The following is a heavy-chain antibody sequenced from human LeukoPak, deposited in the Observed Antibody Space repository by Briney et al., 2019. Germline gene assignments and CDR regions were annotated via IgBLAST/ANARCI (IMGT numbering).Heavy chain of an antibody. D-gene: IGHD5-18*01. J-gene: IGHJ4*02. CDR2: INPNSGGT. CDR3: ARGGHSYGPLGDY. CDR1: GYTFTGYY. Sequence: ASVKVSCKASGYTFTGYYMHWVRQAPGQGLEWMGWINPNSGGTNYAQKFQGRVTMTRDTSISTAYMELSSLRSDDSAVYYCARGGHSYGPLGDYWGQGTLVTVSS. V-gene: IGHV1-2*02.